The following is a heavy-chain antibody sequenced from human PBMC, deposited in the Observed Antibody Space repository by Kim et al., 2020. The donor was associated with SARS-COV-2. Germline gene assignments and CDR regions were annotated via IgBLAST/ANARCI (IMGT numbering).Heavy chain of an antibody. V-gene: IGHV3-30*18. CDR2: ISDDGSYK. D-gene: IGHD4-17*01. J-gene: IGHJ4*02. Sequence: GGPLRLSCAASGFTFSNYGIHWVRQAPGKGLEWVALISDDGSYKYYADSVQGRFTISRDTPKNIVYLQMSSLRSDDTAVYYCAKDLYLRTTVTYGLLDYWGQGTLVTVSS. CDR3: AKDLYLRTTVTYGLLDY. CDR1: GFTFSNYG.